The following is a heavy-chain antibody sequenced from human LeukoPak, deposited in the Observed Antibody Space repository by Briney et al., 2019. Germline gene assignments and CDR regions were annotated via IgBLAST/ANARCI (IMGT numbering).Heavy chain of an antibody. CDR2: ISSSSDYI. Sequence: PGGSLRLSCAASGFTFSSFGINWVRQAPGKGLEWVSSISSSSDYIYYGDSVKGRFTISRDNAENSLYLQMNSLRAEDTAVYYCARGGSASPYYFDYWGQGNLVTVSS. D-gene: IGHD3-16*01. CDR3: ARGGSASPYYFDY. J-gene: IGHJ4*02. CDR1: GFTFSSFG. V-gene: IGHV3-21*01.